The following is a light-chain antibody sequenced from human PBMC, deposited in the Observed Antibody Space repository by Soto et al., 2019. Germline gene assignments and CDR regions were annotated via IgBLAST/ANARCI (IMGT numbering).Light chain of an antibody. CDR3: QKYRT. Sequence: EIVLTQSPGTLSLSPGERATLSCRASQSISSNYLAWYQQKPGQAPRLLIYGASSRATGIPDRFSGSGSGTDFTLTISRLEPEDFAVYYCQKYRTFGQGTKVEIK. J-gene: IGKJ1*01. CDR2: GAS. CDR1: QSISSNY. V-gene: IGKV3-20*01.